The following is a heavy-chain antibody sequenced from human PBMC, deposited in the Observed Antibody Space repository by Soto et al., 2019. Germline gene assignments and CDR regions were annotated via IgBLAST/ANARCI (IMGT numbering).Heavy chain of an antibody. CDR1: GDPFTHYG. Sequence: GASVKVSCKSCGDPFTHYGITWVRQAPGQGPEWMGWINAGNGNTKYSQKFQGRVTITRDTSASTAYMELSSLRSEDTAVYYCARGGSLYWYFDLWGRGTLVTVSS. CDR3: ARGGSLYWYFDL. V-gene: IGHV1-3*01. CDR2: INAGNGNT. J-gene: IGHJ2*01. D-gene: IGHD1-26*01.